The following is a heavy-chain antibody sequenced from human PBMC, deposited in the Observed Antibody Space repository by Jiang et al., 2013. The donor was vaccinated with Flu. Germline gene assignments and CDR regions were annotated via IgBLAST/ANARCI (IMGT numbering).Heavy chain of an antibody. CDR2: INHSGST. V-gene: IGHV4-34*01. CDR3: ARGHPPSDY. J-gene: IGHJ4*02. CDR1: GGSFSGYY. Sequence: LLKPSETLSLTCAVYGGSFSGYYWSWIRQPPGKGLEWIGEINHSGSTNYNPSLKSRVTISVDTSKNQFSLKLSSVTAADTAVYYCARGHPPSDYWGQGTLVTVSS.